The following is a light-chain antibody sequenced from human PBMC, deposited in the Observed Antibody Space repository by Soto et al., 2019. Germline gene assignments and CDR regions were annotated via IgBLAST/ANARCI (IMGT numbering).Light chain of an antibody. CDR1: SGHSSYA. Sequence: QPVLTQSPSASASLGASVKLTCTLSSGHSSYAIAWHQQQPEKGPRYLMKLNSDGSHNKGDGIPDRFSGSSSGAERYLSISSLQSEDEADYYCQTWGTGAVVFGGGTKLTVL. J-gene: IGLJ2*01. CDR3: QTWGTGAVV. CDR2: LNSDGSH. V-gene: IGLV4-69*01.